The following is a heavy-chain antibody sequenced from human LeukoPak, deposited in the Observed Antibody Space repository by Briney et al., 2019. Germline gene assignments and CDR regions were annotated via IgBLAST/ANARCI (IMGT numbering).Heavy chain of an antibody. J-gene: IGHJ6*02. CDR2: IIPIFGTA. CDR3: ASFDIVVVPAAPPYNYYYYGMDV. CDR1: GGTFSSYA. Sequence: SVRVSCKASGGTFSSYAISWVRQAPGQGLEWMGGIIPIFGTANYAQKFQGRVTITADESTSTAYMELSSLRSEDTAVYYCASFDIVVVPAAPPYNYYYYGMDVWGQGTTVTVSS. D-gene: IGHD2-2*01. V-gene: IGHV1-69*13.